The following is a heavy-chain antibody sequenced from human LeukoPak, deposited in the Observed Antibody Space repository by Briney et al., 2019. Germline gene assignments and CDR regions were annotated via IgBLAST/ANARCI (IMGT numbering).Heavy chain of an antibody. V-gene: IGHV3-48*01. Sequence: PGGSLRLSCAASGFTFSHYSINWVRQAPGKGLEWVSYISSSSSTIYYADSVKGRFTISRDNAKNSLYPQMNSLRAEDTAAYYCARGLYGSGKYYFDYWGQGTLVTVSS. CDR3: ARGLYGSGKYYFDY. J-gene: IGHJ4*02. D-gene: IGHD3-10*01. CDR1: GFTFSHYS. CDR2: ISSSSSTI.